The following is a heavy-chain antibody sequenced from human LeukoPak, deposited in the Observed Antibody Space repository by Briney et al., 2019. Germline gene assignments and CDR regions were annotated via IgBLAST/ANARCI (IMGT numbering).Heavy chain of an antibody. J-gene: IGHJ5*02. V-gene: IGHV4-61*02. D-gene: IGHD3-9*01. Sequence: SETLSLTCTVSGDSISSGDYYWSWIRQPAGKGLEWIGRISSSGSTNYNPSLKSRVTISVDTSKNQFSLKLSSVTAADTAVYYCARGGFFDGVEYNWFDPWGQGTLVTVSS. CDR2: ISSSGST. CDR1: GDSISSGDYY. CDR3: ARGGFFDGVEYNWFDP.